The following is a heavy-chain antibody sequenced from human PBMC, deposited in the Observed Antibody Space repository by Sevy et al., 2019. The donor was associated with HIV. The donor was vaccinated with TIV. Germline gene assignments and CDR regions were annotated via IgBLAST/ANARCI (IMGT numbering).Heavy chain of an antibody. J-gene: IGHJ4*02. CDR3: AKDQGGYNYAPGY. CDR1: GLTFSTYG. CDR2: ISYDGNVQ. Sequence: GGSLRLSCAASGLTFSTYGMHWVRQAPGKGLEWVAVISYDGNVQYYADSVKGRFTVSRDNSKNKLYLQMNSLRAEDSAVYYCAKDQGGYNYAPGYWGQGTLVTVSS. V-gene: IGHV3-30*18. D-gene: IGHD5-18*01.